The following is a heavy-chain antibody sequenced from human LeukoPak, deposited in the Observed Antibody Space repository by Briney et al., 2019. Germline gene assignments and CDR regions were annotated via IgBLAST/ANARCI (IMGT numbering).Heavy chain of an antibody. J-gene: IGHJ4*02. CDR2: ISGSGGST. CDR1: GFTFSSYA. V-gene: IGHV3-23*01. Sequence: PGESLRLSCAASGFTFSSYAMSWVRQAPGKGLEWVSAISGSGGSTYYADSVKGRFTISRDNSKNTLYLQMNSLRAEDTAVYYCAKVWAVPYYFDYWGQGTLVTVSS. CDR3: AKVWAVPYYFDY. D-gene: IGHD3-16*01.